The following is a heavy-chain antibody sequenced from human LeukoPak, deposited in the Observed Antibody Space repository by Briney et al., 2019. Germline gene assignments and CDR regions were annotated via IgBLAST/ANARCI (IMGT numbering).Heavy chain of an antibody. CDR2: IYDSGST. D-gene: IGHD6-13*01. J-gene: IGHJ6*03. CDR3: ARNTGIAAVGNPSYYFYYYMDV. Sequence: SETLSLTCTVSGASISSGGYYWSRIRQYPGKGREWIGCIYDSGSTFYTPSLKSRVSISLDTSKNQFSLRVIPVTAADTAVYFCARNTGIAAVGNPSYYFYYYMDVWGKGTTVTVSS. V-gene: IGHV4-31*03. CDR1: GASISSGGYY.